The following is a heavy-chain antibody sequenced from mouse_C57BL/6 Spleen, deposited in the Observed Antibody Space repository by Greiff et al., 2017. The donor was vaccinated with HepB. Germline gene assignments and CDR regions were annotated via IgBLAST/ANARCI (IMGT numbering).Heavy chain of an antibody. CDR2: IDPENGDT. CDR3: TTYYYGSFFAY. D-gene: IGHD1-1*01. Sequence: VQLKQSGAELVRPGASVKLSCTASGFNIKDDYMHWVKQRPEQGLEWIGWIDPENGDTEYASKFQGKATITADTSSNTAYLQLSSLTSDDTAVYYCTTYYYGSFFAYWGQGTLVTVSA. J-gene: IGHJ3*01. CDR1: GFNIKDDY. V-gene: IGHV14-4*01.